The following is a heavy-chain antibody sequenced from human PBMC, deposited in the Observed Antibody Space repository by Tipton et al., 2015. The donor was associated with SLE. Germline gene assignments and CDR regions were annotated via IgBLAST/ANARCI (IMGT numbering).Heavy chain of an antibody. V-gene: IGHV4-31*03. CDR1: GGSISSGGYY. CDR3: ARSRWNYGSSRYYYYGMDV. D-gene: IGHD3-22*01. CDR2: IYYSGST. Sequence: TLSLTCTVSGGSISSGGYYWSWIRQHPGKGLEWIGYIYYSGSTYYNPSLKSRVTISVDTSKNQFSLKLSSVTAADTAVYYCARSRWNYGSSRYYYYGMDVWGQGTTVTVSS. J-gene: IGHJ6*02.